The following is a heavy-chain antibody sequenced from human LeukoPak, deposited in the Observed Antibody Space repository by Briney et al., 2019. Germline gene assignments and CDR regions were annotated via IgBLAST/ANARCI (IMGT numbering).Heavy chain of an antibody. CDR2: IYYSGST. CDR3: AGVSSSAYHAFDI. J-gene: IGHJ3*02. V-gene: IGHV4-39*01. D-gene: IGHD6-6*01. CDR1: GGSISSSSYY. Sequence: SETLSLTCTVSGGSISSSSYYWGWIRQPPGKGLEWIGSIYYSGSTYYNPSLKSRVTISVDTSKNQFSLKLSSVTAADTAVYYCAGVSSSAYHAFDIWGQGTMVTVSS.